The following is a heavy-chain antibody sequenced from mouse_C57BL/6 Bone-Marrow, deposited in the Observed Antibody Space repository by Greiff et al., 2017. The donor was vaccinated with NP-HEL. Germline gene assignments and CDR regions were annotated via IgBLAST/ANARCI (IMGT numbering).Heavy chain of an antibody. D-gene: IGHD3-2*02. CDR2: IYPRSGDT. V-gene: IGHV1-81*01. J-gene: IGHJ4*01. CDR1: GYTFTSYG. CDR3: ARGGTAQARIYYYAMDY. Sequence: QVHVKQSGAELARPGASVKLSCKASGYTFTSYGISWVKQRTGQGLEWIGEIYPRSGDTYYNEKFQGKATLTADKSSSTAYMELRSLTSEDSAVYFCARGGTAQARIYYYAMDYWGQGTSVTVSS.